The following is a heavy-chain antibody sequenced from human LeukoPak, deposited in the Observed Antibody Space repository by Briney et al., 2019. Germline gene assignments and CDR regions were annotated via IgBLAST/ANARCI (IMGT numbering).Heavy chain of an antibody. D-gene: IGHD3-22*01. V-gene: IGHV1-18*01. CDR3: ARVESTYYYDSSGYSVL. CDR2: VNTYSGNT. J-gene: IGHJ4*02. CDR1: VYTFTSYG. Sequence: ASVKVSCKASVYTFTSYGMSWVRQAPGQGLEWLGWVNTYSGNTNYAQKIQGRVTMTRDTSTTTAYMELRSLRSDDTAVYYCARVESTYYYDSSGYSVLWGQGTLVTVSS.